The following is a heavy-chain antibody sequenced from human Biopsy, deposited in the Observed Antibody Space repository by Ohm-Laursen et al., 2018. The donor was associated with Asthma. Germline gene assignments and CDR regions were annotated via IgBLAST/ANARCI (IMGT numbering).Heavy chain of an antibody. CDR2: INSVFGTT. CDR1: GGTFNTYV. V-gene: IGHV1-69*13. CDR3: ARKAGSCISRTCYSLDF. Sequence: SVSASCTALGGTFNTYVIGSVRQAPGHGLGWMGGINSVFGTTTYPQKFQDRVTITADDSTSTVSMELSSLRSEDTAVYYCARKAGSCISRTCYSLDFWGQGTLVTVSS. J-gene: IGHJ4*02. D-gene: IGHD2-2*01.